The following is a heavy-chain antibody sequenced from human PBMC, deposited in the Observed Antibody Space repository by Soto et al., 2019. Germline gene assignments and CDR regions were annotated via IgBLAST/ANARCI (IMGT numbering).Heavy chain of an antibody. CDR1: GGTFSSYA. Sequence: ASVKVSCKASGGTFSSYAISWVRQAPGQGLEWMGGIIPIFATANYAQKFQGTVTITADESTSTAYMELSSLKSQDTAVYYCAGVRWLGGLLRSYYYCMDFCGRGPRGAVSS. CDR2: IIPIFATA. CDR3: AGVRWLGGLLRSYYYCMDF. J-gene: IGHJ6*02. D-gene: IGHD3-10*01. V-gene: IGHV1-69*13.